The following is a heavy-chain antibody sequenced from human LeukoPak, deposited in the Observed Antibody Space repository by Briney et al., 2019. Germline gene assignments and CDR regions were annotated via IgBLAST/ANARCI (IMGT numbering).Heavy chain of an antibody. Sequence: GSLRLSCAASGFTFSSYGMHWVRQAPGKGLEWVSFIRYDGSKKYYADSMKGRFTISRDNSKNTLYLQMNSLRAEDTAVYYCAKATGRGSGSYFTYWGQGTLVTVSS. CDR2: IRYDGSKK. D-gene: IGHD3-10*01. CDR3: AKATGRGSGSYFTY. V-gene: IGHV3-30*02. J-gene: IGHJ4*02. CDR1: GFTFSSYG.